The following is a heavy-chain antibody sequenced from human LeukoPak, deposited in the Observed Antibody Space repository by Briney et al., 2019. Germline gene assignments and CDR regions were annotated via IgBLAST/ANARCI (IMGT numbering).Heavy chain of an antibody. CDR1: GGSFSGYY. V-gene: IGHV4-34*01. CDR2: INHSGST. CDR3: ARAFGFLFHYYYMDV. J-gene: IGHJ6*03. D-gene: IGHD3-10*01. Sequence: SETLSLTCAVYGGSFSGYYWSWIRQPPGKGLEWIGEINHSGSTNYNPSLKSRVTISVDTSKNQFSLKLSSVTAADTAVYYCARAFGFLFHYYYMDVWGKGTTVTVSS.